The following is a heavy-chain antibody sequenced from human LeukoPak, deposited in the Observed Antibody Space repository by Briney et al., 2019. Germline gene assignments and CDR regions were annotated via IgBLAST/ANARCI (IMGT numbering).Heavy chain of an antibody. CDR2: ISSSSSYI. CDR1: GFTFSSYS. J-gene: IGHJ2*01. V-gene: IGHV3-21*01. Sequence: GSLRLSCAASGFTFSSYSMNWVRQAPGKGLEWVSSISSSSSYIYYADSVKGRFTISRDNAKNSLYLQMNSLRAEDTAVYYCARRGDSGSGWYGWYFDLWGRGTLVTVSS. D-gene: IGHD6-19*01. CDR3: ARRGDSGSGWYGWYFDL.